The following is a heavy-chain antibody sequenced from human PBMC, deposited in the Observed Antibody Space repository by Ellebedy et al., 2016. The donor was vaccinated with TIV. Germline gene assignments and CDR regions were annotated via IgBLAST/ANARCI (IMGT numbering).Heavy chain of an antibody. CDR3: ARGFLWFSYAFDV. CDR2: INPKSGGT. V-gene: IGHV1-2*02. CDR1: GYTFTSYH. J-gene: IGHJ3*01. Sequence: ASVKVSXXASGYTFTSYHMHWVRQAPGQGLEWMGWINPKSGGTNYAQTFQGRVSMTRDTSISTAYMELSRLRSDDTAVFYCARGFLWFSYAFDVWGQGAMVTVSS. D-gene: IGHD3-3*01.